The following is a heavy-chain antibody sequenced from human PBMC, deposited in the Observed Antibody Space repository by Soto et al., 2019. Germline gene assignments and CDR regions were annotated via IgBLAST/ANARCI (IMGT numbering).Heavy chain of an antibody. J-gene: IGHJ3*02. Sequence: QVQLQESGPGLVKPSQTLSLTCTVSGGSISSGGYYWSWIRQHPGKGLEWIGYIYYSGSTYYNPSLKSRVTLSVDTPMNQSALKLSSVTAADTAVYYGARDKAGSSNAFDIWGQGTMVTVSS. CDR1: GGSISSGGYY. D-gene: IGHD6-6*01. CDR2: IYYSGST. V-gene: IGHV4-31*03. CDR3: ARDKAGSSNAFDI.